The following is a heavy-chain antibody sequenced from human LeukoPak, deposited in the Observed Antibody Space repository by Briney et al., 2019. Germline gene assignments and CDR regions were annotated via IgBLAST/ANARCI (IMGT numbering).Heavy chain of an antibody. D-gene: IGHD6-19*01. CDR3: AKQEQWLAIDY. J-gene: IGHJ4*02. CDR2: ISYDGSNK. Sequence: GGSLRLSCAASGFTFSSYGMHWVRQAPGKGLGWMAVISYDGSNKYYADSVKGRLTISRDNSKNTLYLQMNSLRAEDTAVYYCAKQEQWLAIDYWGQGTLVTVSS. V-gene: IGHV3-30*18. CDR1: GFTFSSYG.